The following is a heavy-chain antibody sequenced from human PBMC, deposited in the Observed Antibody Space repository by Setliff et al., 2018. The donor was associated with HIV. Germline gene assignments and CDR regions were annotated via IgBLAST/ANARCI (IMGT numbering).Heavy chain of an antibody. J-gene: IGHJ4*02. CDR1: GYTFTSYG. CDR2: ISEYNGDT. Sequence: ASVKVSCKASGYTFTSYGVSWVRQAPGQGLEWMGWISEYNGDTKYAQKLQGRVTMTKDTSTSTAYMELRSLRSDDTALYYCARKPTGSPSDYWGQGTLVTVSS. V-gene: IGHV1-18*01. CDR3: ARKPTGSPSDY. D-gene: IGHD2-2*01.